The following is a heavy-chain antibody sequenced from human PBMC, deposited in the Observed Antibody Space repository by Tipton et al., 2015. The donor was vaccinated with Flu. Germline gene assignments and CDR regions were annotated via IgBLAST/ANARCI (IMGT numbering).Heavy chain of an antibody. CDR1: GYNFRTYW. J-gene: IGHJ5*02. CDR2: IYPSDSET. V-gene: IGHV5-51*01. CDR3: VSLTPPHDLDNWGA. D-gene: IGHD3-16*01. Sequence: QLVQSGAEVKKPGESLKISCMTSGYNFRTYWIGWVRQMPGKGLEWMGIIYPSDSETKYSPSFQGRVTISADKSLTTTFLQWSSLKASDTAMYYCVSLTPPHDLDNWGAWGQGTLVTVSS.